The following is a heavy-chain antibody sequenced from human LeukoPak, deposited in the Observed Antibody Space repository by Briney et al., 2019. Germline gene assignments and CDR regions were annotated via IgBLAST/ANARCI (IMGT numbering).Heavy chain of an antibody. CDR1: GGSISSSSYY. CDR3: ARHGPGRVVHDY. CDR2: IYYSVST. Sequence: SETLSLTCTVSGGSISSSSYYWGWIRQPPGKGLEWIGSIYYSVSTYYNPSLKSRVTISVDTSKNQFSLKLSSVTAADTAVYYCARHGPGRVVHDYWGQGTLVTVSS. D-gene: IGHD3-3*01. J-gene: IGHJ4*02. V-gene: IGHV4-39*01.